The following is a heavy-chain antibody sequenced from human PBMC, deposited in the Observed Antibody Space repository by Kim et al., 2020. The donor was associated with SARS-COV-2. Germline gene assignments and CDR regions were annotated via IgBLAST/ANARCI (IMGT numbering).Heavy chain of an antibody. D-gene: IGHD3-3*01. CDR2: ISYDGSNK. J-gene: IGHJ4*02. CDR3: ARGGYYDFWSGYPFDY. V-gene: IGHV3-30-3*01. CDR1: GFTFSSYA. Sequence: GGSLRLSCAASGFTFSSYAMHWVRQAPGKGLEWVAVISYDGSNKYYADSVKGRFTISRDNSKNTLYLQMNSLRAEDTAVYYCARGGYYDFWSGYPFDYWGQGTLVTVSS.